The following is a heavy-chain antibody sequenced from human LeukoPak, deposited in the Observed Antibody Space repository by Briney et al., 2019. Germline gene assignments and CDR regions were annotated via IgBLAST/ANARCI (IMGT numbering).Heavy chain of an antibody. Sequence: PSETQSLTCTVSGGSISSYYWSWIRQPAGKGLEWIGRIYTSGSTNYNPSLKSRVTISVDKSKNQFSLKLSSVTAADTAVYYCAGSMVRGVIINWFDPWGQGTLVTVSS. CDR3: AGSMVRGVIINWFDP. V-gene: IGHV4-4*07. CDR2: IYTSGST. J-gene: IGHJ5*02. CDR1: GGSISSYY. D-gene: IGHD3-10*01.